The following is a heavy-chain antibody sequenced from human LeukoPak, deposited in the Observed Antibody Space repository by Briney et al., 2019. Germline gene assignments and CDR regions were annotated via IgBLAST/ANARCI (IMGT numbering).Heavy chain of an antibody. CDR3: ARRPHFRDSNGYYLYSFDY. D-gene: IGHD3-22*01. J-gene: IGHJ4*02. CDR2: VYYSGST. CDR1: GDSVSSGAYY. Sequence: PSQTLSLTCTVSGDSVSSGAYYWNWIRQHPGKGLEWLGYVYYSGSTNYNPSLKSRVTISVDTSKNQFSLKLSSVTAADTAVYYCARRPHFRDSNGYYLYSFDYWGQGTLVTVSS. V-gene: IGHV4-30-4*08.